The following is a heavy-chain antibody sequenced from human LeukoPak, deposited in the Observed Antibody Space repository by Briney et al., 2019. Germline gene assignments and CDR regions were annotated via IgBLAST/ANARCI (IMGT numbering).Heavy chain of an antibody. CDR2: IRYDGSNK. CDR3: ANAYCGGDCYFLWY. CDR1: GFTFSSYG. J-gene: IGHJ4*02. Sequence: GGSLRLSCAASGFTFSSYGMHWVRQAPGKGLEWVAFIRYDGSNKYYADSVKGRFTISRDHSKNTLYLQMNSLRAEDTAVYYCANAYCGGDCYFLWYWGQGTLVTVSS. V-gene: IGHV3-30*02. D-gene: IGHD2-21*01.